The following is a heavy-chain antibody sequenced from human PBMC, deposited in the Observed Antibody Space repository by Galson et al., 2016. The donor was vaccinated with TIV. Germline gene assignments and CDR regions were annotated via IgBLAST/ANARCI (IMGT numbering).Heavy chain of an antibody. D-gene: IGHD4-23*01. CDR3: AKRKNYGGDAFDL. V-gene: IGHV3-23*01. CDR2: IVGTGGTT. Sequence: SLRLSCAASGFTFSTYAMNWVRQAPGKGLEWASGIVGTGGTTYYADSVKGRFTISRDNSKNTLYLQMNSLRAEDTAVYYCAKRKNYGGDAFDLWGQGTLVTVSS. CDR1: GFTFSTYA. J-gene: IGHJ3*01.